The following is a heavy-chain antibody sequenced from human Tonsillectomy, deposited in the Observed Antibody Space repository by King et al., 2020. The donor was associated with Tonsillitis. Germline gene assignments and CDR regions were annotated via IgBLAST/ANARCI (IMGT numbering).Heavy chain of an antibody. J-gene: IGHJ4*02. CDR1: RVTFSSYA. D-gene: IGHD5-24*01. Sequence: VQLVESGGGFVQPGGSLRLSCAASRVTFSSYAMSWVRQAPGMGLEWVSGISGSGASTYYADSVKGRFTISRDNSKNTLYLQMNSLRAEDTAVYYCAKGPVEMSTKYFDYWGQGTLVTVSS. CDR2: ISGSGAST. CDR3: AKGPVEMSTKYFDY. V-gene: IGHV3-23*04.